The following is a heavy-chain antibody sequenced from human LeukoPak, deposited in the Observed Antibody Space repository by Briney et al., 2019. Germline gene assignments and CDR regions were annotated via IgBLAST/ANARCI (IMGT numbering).Heavy chain of an antibody. CDR3: ATTRIAAAGTPAKYYYYMDV. Sequence: ASVTVSFKVSGYTLTELSMHWVRQAPGKGREWMGGFDPEDGERIYAQKFQGRVTMTEDTSTDTAYMELSSLRSEDTAVYYCATTRIAAAGTPAKYYYYMDVWGKGTTVTVSS. CDR1: GYTLTELS. J-gene: IGHJ6*03. D-gene: IGHD6-13*01. CDR2: FDPEDGER. V-gene: IGHV1-24*01.